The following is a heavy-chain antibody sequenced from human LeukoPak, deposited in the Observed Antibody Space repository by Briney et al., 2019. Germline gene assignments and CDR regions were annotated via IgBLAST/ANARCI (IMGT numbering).Heavy chain of an antibody. CDR2: IYSGGST. V-gene: IGHV3-53*01. J-gene: IGHJ4*02. D-gene: IGHD3-9*01. CDR3: ARDSGRYFD. Sequence: GGALRLSCAASGFTVSSNYMIWVRQAQGKGLEWVSVIYSGGSTYYAGSVKGRFTISRDNSKNTLYLQMNSLRAEDTAVYYCARDSGRYFDWGQGTLVTVSS. CDR1: GFTVSSNY.